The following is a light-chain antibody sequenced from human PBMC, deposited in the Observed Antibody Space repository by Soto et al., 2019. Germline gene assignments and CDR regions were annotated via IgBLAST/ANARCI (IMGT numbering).Light chain of an antibody. V-gene: IGKV3-11*01. Sequence: EIVLTQSPATLCLSPVERATLSCMASQSVSSYLAWYQQKPGQAPRLLIYDAFNRATGIPARFSGSGSGTDFTLTISSLEPEDLAVYYCQQRSNWPRTFGQGTKVDIK. CDR3: QQRSNWPRT. CDR1: QSVSSY. CDR2: DAF. J-gene: IGKJ1*01.